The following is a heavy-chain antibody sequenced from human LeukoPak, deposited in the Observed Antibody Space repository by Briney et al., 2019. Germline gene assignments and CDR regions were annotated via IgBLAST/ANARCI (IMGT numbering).Heavy chain of an antibody. J-gene: IGHJ5*02. Sequence: SETLSLTRTVSGGSISSYYWSWIRQPPGKGLEWIGYIYYSGSTNYNPSLKSRVTISVDTSKNQFSLKLSSVTAADTAVYYCARDTSSDPHDVNWASNRFDPWGQGTLVTVSS. V-gene: IGHV4-59*12. D-gene: IGHD1-1*01. CDR3: ARDTSSDPHDVNWASNRFDP. CDR1: GGSISSYY. CDR2: IYYSGST.